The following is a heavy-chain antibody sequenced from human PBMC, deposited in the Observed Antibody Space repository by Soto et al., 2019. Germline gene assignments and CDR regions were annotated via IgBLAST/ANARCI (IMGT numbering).Heavy chain of an antibody. CDR1: GGSIYRSGYY. J-gene: IGHJ4*02. V-gene: IGHV4-39*01. D-gene: IGHD2-15*01. Sequence: SETLSLTCTVSGGSIYRSGYYWGWIRQPPGRGLEWIGNIDYNGVTYSNPSLKSRVTISRDTSKNQFSLKLTSVTAADTALYYCGKVLVGATGHTDSDSWGPGTLVTSPQ. CDR2: IDYNGVT. CDR3: GKVLVGATGHTDSDS.